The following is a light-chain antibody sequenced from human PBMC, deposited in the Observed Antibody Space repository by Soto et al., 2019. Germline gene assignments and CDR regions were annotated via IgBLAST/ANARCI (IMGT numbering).Light chain of an antibody. CDR2: QTS. V-gene: IGKV3-11*01. CDR1: QYINTR. Sequence: PGDKVTLSCRASQYINTRLAWYQHRPGQAPRLLIYQTSIRAAGIPARFSASGSGTDFTLTIRSLEPEDFAVYFCQQRSSWPPITFGQGTRLEI. J-gene: IGKJ5*01. CDR3: QQRSSWPPIT.